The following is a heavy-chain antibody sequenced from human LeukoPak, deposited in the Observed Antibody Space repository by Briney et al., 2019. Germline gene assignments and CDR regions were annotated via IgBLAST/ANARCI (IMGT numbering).Heavy chain of an antibody. CDR1: GFTVSSNY. V-gene: IGHV3-53*01. J-gene: IGHJ5*02. CDR2: IYSGGST. D-gene: IGHD3-10*01. CDR3: ARDQLWFGELSTFDP. Sequence: PGGSLRLSCAASGFTVSSNYMSWVRQAPGKGLEWVSVIYSGGSTYYADSVKGRFTMSRDNSKNTLYLQMNSLRAEDTAVYYCARDQLWFGELSTFDPWGQGTLVTVSS.